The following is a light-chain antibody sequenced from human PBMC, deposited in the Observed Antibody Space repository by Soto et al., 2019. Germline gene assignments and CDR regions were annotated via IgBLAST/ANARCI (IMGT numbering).Light chain of an antibody. Sequence: EIVLTQSPGTLSLSPGERATLSCRASQSVSSSYLAWYQQKPGQAPSLLIYGASSRATGIPDRFSGSGSGTDFTLTISRMEPEDFAVYYCQQYGSSRTFGQGTKVDI. V-gene: IGKV3-20*01. CDR1: QSVSSSY. J-gene: IGKJ1*01. CDR3: QQYGSSRT. CDR2: GAS.